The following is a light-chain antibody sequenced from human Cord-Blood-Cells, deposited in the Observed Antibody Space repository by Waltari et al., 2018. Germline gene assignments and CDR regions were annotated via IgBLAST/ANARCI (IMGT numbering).Light chain of an antibody. V-gene: IGLV2-14*01. CDR3: SSYTSSSTLT. J-gene: IGLJ3*02. Sequence: QSALTQPASVSGSPGQSITIPCTGTSSDVGGYNYVSWYQQHPGKAPKLMIYDVSNRPSGVSNPFSGSKSGNTASLTISGLQAEDEADYYCSSYTSSSTLTFGQGTK. CDR1: SSDVGGYNY. CDR2: DVS.